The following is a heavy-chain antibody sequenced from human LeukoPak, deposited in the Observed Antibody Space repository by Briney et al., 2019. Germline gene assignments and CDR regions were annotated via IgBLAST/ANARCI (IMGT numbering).Heavy chain of an antibody. CDR1: GGTFSSYA. CDR2: IVPIFGTA. J-gene: IGHJ4*02. V-gene: IGHV1-69*01. Sequence: SVKVSCKASGGTFSSYAISWVRQAPGQGLEWMGGIVPIFGTANYAQKFQGRVTITADESTSTAYMELSRLRSDDTAVYYCARGPYYYDSGGDWGQGTLVTVSS. D-gene: IGHD3-10*01. CDR3: ARGPYYYDSGGD.